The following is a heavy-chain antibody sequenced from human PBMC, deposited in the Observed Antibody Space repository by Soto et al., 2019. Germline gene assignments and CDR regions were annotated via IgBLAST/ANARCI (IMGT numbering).Heavy chain of an antibody. J-gene: IGHJ3*02. CDR1: GGSISSYY. CDR2: IYYSGST. CDR3: ARDRGYCSGGSCQLAHYAFDI. V-gene: IGHV4-59*01. D-gene: IGHD2-15*01. Sequence: QVQLQESGPGLVKPSETLSLTCTVSGGSISSYYWSWIRQPPGKGLEWIGYIYYSGSTNYNPSLKSRVTISVDTSKNQFSLKLSSVTAADTAVYYCARDRGYCSGGSCQLAHYAFDIWGQGTMVTVSS.